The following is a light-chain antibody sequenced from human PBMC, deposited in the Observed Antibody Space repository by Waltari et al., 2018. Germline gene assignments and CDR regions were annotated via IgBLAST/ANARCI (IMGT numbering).Light chain of an antibody. V-gene: IGLV3-25*03. CDR1: TLPKQY. CDR2: QDT. J-gene: IGLJ3*02. CDR3: QSADTSGVYPR. Sequence: SYDPTQPPSVSVPPGQTAKVTCSGDTLPKQYAYWYQKKPGQAPLLLIYQDTERPSGISERFSGSSSGTTVTLTISDVQAEDEADYYCQSADTSGVYPRFGGGTKLTVL.